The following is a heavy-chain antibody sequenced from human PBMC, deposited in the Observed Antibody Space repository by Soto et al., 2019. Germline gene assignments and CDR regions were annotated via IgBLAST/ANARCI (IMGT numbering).Heavy chain of an antibody. CDR3: ARDHPGYCSGGSCSNGMDV. J-gene: IGHJ6*02. D-gene: IGHD2-15*01. Sequence: GASVKVSCKASGYTFTGYYMHWVRQAHGQGLEWMGWINPNSGGTNYAQKFQGWVTMTRDTSISTAYMELSRLRSDDTAVYYCARDHPGYCSGGSCSNGMDVWGQGTTVTVSS. CDR1: GYTFTGYY. V-gene: IGHV1-2*04. CDR2: INPNSGGT.